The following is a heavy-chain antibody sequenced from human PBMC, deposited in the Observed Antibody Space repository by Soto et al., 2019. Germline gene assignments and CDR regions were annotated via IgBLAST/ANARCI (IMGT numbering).Heavy chain of an antibody. J-gene: IGHJ1*01. V-gene: IGHV1-46*01. CDR3: AREENCSDGICYSEYFQR. CDR1: GYIFTAYS. Sequence: QVQLVQSGAEVKKPGASVKVSCKASGYIFTAYSMHWVRQAPGQGLEWMGVVNPSGGSTNYAQKCQGRITMTRDTSTSTVYMDLSSLTSEDTAVDYCAREENCSDGICYSEYFQRWGQGTLGTVAS. D-gene: IGHD2-15*01. CDR2: VNPSGGST.